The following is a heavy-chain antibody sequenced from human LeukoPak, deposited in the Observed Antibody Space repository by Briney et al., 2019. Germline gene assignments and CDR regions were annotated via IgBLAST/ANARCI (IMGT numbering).Heavy chain of an antibody. CDR2: ISGSGGST. V-gene: IGHV3-23*01. D-gene: IGHD3-22*01. Sequence: GGSLRLSCAASGFTFSSYAMSWVRQAPGKGLEWVSAISGSGGSTYYADSVKGRFTISRDNSKNMVYLQMNSLRAEDTALYYCVGDPPNSGYAFQVWGHGTVVTVSS. CDR3: VGDPPNSGYAFQV. CDR1: GFTFSSYA. J-gene: IGHJ3*01.